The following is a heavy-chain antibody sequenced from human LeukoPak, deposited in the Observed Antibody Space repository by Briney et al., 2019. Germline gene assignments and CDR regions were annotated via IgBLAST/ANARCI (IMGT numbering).Heavy chain of an antibody. J-gene: IGHJ3*02. CDR1: GFTFSSYA. Sequence: GRSLRLSCAASGFTFSSYAMHWVRQAPGKGLEWVSVIYTGGDSYYAGSVQGRFIISRDISKNTLYLQMNSLRAEDSALYYCARGGRGSAAVVAPRSFDIWGQGTMVTVSS. V-gene: IGHV3-53*01. CDR2: IYTGGDS. CDR3: ARGGRGSAAVVAPRSFDI. D-gene: IGHD3-22*01.